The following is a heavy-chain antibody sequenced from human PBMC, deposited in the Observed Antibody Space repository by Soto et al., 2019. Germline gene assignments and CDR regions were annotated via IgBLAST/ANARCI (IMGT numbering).Heavy chain of an antibody. CDR3: ARANRNGWYQKLDY. CDR2: IYPGDSDT. D-gene: IGHD6-19*01. CDR1: GYSFSNYW. Sequence: GDSLKISCKGSGYSFSNYWIAWVRQMPGKGLEWMGIIYPGDSDTRYNPSFQGQVTISADKSISTAYLQWSSLKASDSAMYYCARANRNGWYQKLDYWGPGPLVIVSS. V-gene: IGHV5-51*01. J-gene: IGHJ4*02.